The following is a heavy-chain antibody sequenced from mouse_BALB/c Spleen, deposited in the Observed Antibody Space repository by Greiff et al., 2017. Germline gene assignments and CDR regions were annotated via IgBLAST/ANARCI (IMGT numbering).Heavy chain of an antibody. V-gene: IGHV5-9-4*01. CDR1: GFTFSSYA. Sequence: DVMLVESGGGLVKPGGSLKLSCAASGFTFSSYAMSWVRQSPEKRLEWVAEISSGGSYTYYPDTVTGRFTISRDNAKNTLYLEMSSLRSEDTAMYYCAREPARAKGFDYWGQGTTLSDSS. CDR2: ISSGGSYT. J-gene: IGHJ2*01. D-gene: IGHD3-1*01. CDR3: AREPARAKGFDY.